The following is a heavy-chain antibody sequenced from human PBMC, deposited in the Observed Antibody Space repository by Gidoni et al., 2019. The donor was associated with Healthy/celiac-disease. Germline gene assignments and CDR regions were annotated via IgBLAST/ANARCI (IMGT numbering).Heavy chain of an antibody. D-gene: IGHD1-1*01. CDR2: INHSGST. J-gene: IGHJ4*02. Sequence: QVQLQQWGAGLLKPSETLSLTCAVYGGSFSGYYWSWIRQPPGKGLEWIGEINHSGSTNYNPSLKSRVTISVDTSKNQFSLKLSSVTAADTAVYYCARGSDWKEFDYWGQGTLVTVSS. CDR3: ARGSDWKEFDY. CDR1: GGSFSGYY. V-gene: IGHV4-34*01.